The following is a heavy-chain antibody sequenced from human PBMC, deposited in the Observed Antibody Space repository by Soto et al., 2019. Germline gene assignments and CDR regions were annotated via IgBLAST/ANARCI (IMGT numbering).Heavy chain of an antibody. D-gene: IGHD3-10*01. V-gene: IGHV2-5*02. Sequence: SGPTLVNPTQTPTLTCTFSGFSLSTSGVGVGWIRQPPGKALEWLAIIYWDDDKRYSPSLKTRLTITKATSKNQVVLTMTNMDPVDTATYYCAHRLADVDGSGSYDYWGQGTLVTVSS. CDR2: IYWDDDK. CDR3: AHRLADVDGSGSYDY. CDR1: GFSLSTSGVG. J-gene: IGHJ4*02.